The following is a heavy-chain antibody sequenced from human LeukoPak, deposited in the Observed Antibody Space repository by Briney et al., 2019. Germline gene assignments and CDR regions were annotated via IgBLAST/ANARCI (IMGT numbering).Heavy chain of an antibody. V-gene: IGHV3-53*01. J-gene: IGHJ4*02. CDR2: IHNDGST. CDR3: TRERRGSYYAFES. D-gene: IGHD3-10*01. CDR1: GFTVSSYS. Sequence: GGSLRLSCAASGFTVSSYSMNWVRQAPGKGLEWVSFIHNDGSTYYADSVKGRFTISRDNAKNSVALQLDGLRADDTAVYFCTRERRGSYYAFESWGQGTLVTVSS.